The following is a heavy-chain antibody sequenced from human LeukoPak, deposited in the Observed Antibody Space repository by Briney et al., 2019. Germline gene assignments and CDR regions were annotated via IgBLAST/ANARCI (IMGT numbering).Heavy chain of an antibody. J-gene: IGHJ3*02. D-gene: IGHD2-15*01. CDR2: IYSGGST. V-gene: IGHV3-66*02. CDR1: GFTLSSNY. CDR3: ARGWYCSGGSCYSPAFDI. Sequence: GGSLRLSCAASGFTLSSNYMSWVRQAPGKGLEWVSVIYSGGSTYYADSVKGRFTISRDNSKNTLYLQMNSLRAEDTAVYYCARGWYCSGGSCYSPAFDIWGQGTMVTVSS.